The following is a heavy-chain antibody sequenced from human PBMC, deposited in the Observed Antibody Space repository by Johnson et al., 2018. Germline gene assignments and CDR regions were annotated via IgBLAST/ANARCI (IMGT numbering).Heavy chain of an antibody. V-gene: IGHV1-69*01. CDR2: IIPIFGTA. CDR1: GGTFSSYA. Sequence: VQLLESGAEVKKPGSSVKVSCKASGGTFSSYAISWVRQAPGQGLEWMGGIIPIFGTANYAQKFQGRVTLTADESTGTAYMELNSLRSDVTGGYYCARGLGVSAIDYDYGMDVGGQGTKVTVAS. J-gene: IGHJ6*02. CDR3: ARGLGVSAIDYDYGMDV. D-gene: IGHD3-16*01.